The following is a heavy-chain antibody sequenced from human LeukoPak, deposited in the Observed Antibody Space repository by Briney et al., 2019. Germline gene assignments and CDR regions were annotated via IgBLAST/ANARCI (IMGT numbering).Heavy chain of an antibody. V-gene: IGHV3-23*01. CDR1: GFTLSSYA. CDR2: ISGSGGST. D-gene: IGHD6-13*01. Sequence: GGSLRLSCAASGFTLSSYAMSWVRQAPGKGLEWVSGISGSGGSTYYADSVKGRFTISRDNSTNTVYVQMNSLRAEDTAVYYCANRPYSSSWFFDYWGQGTLVTVSS. CDR3: ANRPYSSSWFFDY. J-gene: IGHJ4*02.